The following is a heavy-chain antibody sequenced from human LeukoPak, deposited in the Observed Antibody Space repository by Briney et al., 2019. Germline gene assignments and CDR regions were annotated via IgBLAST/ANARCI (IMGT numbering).Heavy chain of an antibody. J-gene: IGHJ4*02. CDR2: ISASGLST. Sequence: GGSLRLSCAASGFIFSNYAMSWVRQAPGKGLEWVSPISASGLSTYYADSVKGRFTISRDNSKNTLYLQMNSLRAEDTAVYYCAKARSTNYFDHWGQGTLVTVSS. CDR1: GFIFSNYA. V-gene: IGHV3-23*01. D-gene: IGHD2-2*01. CDR3: AKARSTNYFDH.